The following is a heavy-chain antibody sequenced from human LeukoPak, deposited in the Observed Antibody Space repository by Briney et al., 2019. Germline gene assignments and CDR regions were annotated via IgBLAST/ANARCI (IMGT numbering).Heavy chain of an antibody. CDR2: ISGSGGST. CDR3: SKDEEQQLSGDAFDM. J-gene: IGHJ3*02. V-gene: IGHV3-23*01. D-gene: IGHD6-13*01. CDR1: GCTFSSYA. Sequence: PGESLRLSCAASGCTFSSYAMSWVRQAPGKGLEWVSAISGSGGSTYYADSVKSRFTISRDNSKKTLYMQMNRLTAQDMAVHYCSKDEEQQLSGDAFDMWGEGTMVPLSS.